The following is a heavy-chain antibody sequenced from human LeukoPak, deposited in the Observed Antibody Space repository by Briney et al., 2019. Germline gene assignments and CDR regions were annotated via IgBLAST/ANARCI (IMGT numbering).Heavy chain of an antibody. J-gene: IGHJ3*02. V-gene: IGHV4-59*01. CDR2: IYYSGST. D-gene: IGHD2/OR15-2a*01. CDR1: GASISGYY. CDR3: ARCLSRCNNGFDI. Sequence: SETLSLTCSVSGASISGYYWSWIRQPPGKGLEWFGHIYYSGSTTYHPSLKSRVTISVDTSKNQFSLKLSSVTTADTAVYYCARCLSRCNNGFDIWGQGTMVTVSS.